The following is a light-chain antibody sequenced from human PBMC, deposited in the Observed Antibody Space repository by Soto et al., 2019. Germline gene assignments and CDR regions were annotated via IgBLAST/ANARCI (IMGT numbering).Light chain of an antibody. CDR3: QQDNSYPGT. V-gene: IGKV1-5*02. CDR1: QTISTW. Sequence: QVTQSPSSPSSFAGAHVTIISRSSQTISTWLAWYQQKPGKAPKLLIYDASSLESGVPSRFSGSGSGTEFTLTISSLQPDDFATYCCQQDNSYPGTFGQGTKVDIK. CDR2: DAS. J-gene: IGKJ1*01.